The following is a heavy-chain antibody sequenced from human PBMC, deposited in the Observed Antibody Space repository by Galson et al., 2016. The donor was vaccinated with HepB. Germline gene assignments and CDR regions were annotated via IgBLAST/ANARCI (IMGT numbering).Heavy chain of an antibody. CDR2: ISGSGGST. Sequence: SLRLSCAASTFTFIDYWMTWVRQAPGKGLEWVSGISGSGGSTYYADSVKGRFTISRDNSKNTLYLQMNSLRAEDTAVYYCAKDEMATVRLGFDYWGQGTLVTVSS. J-gene: IGHJ4*02. D-gene: IGHD5-24*01. CDR3: AKDEMATVRLGFDY. CDR1: TFTFIDYW. V-gene: IGHV3-23*01.